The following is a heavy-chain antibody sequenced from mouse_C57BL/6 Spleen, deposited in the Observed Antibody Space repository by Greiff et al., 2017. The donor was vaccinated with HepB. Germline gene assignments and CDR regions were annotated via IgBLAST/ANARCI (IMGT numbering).Heavy chain of an antibody. J-gene: IGHJ3*01. CDR1: GYSITSGYY. CDR2: ISYDGSN. D-gene: IGHD1-1*01. CDR3: AREGSSYLPWFAY. V-gene: IGHV3-6*01. Sequence: EVQLQESGPGLVKPSQSLSLTCSVTGYSITSGYYWNWIRQFPGNKLEWMGYISYDGSNNYNPSLKNRISITRDTSKNQFFLKLNSVTTEDTATYYCAREGSSYLPWFAYWGQGTLVTVSA.